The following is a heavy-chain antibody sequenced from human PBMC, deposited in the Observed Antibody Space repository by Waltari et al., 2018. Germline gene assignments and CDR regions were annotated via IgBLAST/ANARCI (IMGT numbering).Heavy chain of an antibody. J-gene: IGHJ3*02. CDR1: GGSISSYY. D-gene: IGHD3-3*01. CDR3: AGGITIFGVVEHAFDI. CDR2: IYYSGST. V-gene: IGHV4-59*01. Sequence: QVQLQESGPGLVKPSETLSLTCTVSGGSISSYYWSWIRQPPGKGLEWIGYIYYSGSTNYNPSLKSRVTISVDTSKNQFSLKLSSVTAADTAVYYCAGGITIFGVVEHAFDIWGQGTMVTVSS.